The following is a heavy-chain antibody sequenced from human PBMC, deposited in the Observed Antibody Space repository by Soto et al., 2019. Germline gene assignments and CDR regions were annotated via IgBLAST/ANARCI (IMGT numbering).Heavy chain of an antibody. V-gene: IGHV1-18*01. Sequence: AXVKVSCKASGYTFTSYGVSWVRQAPGQGLEWMGWISAFNGQTNYIQKVQGRVTLTTEASTSTAYMELRSLRSDDTAVYYCARGGDYYYGLDVWGQGTTVTVSS. CDR2: ISAFNGQT. D-gene: IGHD3-16*01. CDR3: ARGGDYYYGLDV. CDR1: GYTFTSYG. J-gene: IGHJ6*02.